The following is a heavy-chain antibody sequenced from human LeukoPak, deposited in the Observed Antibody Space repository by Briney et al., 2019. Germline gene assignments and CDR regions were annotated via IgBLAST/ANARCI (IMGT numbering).Heavy chain of an antibody. J-gene: IGHJ4*02. V-gene: IGHV3-74*01. Sequence: GGSLRLSCAASGFTFSSYWMHWVRQAPGKGLVWVSRINSDGRSTSYADSVKGRFTISRDNTKNTLYLQMNSLRAEDTAVYYCARVRYSYDSSGIDYWGQGTLVTVSS. CDR1: GFTFSSYW. CDR3: ARVRYSYDSSGIDY. D-gene: IGHD3-22*01. CDR2: INSDGRST.